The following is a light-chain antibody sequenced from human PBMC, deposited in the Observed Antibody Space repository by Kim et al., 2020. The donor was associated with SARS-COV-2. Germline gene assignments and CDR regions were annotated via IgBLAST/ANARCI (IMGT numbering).Light chain of an antibody. J-gene: IGLJ1*01. CDR2: DVS. Sequence: QSALTQPASVSGSPGQSITISCTGTSSDVGGYNYVSWYQQHPGKVPKLMIYDVSKRPSGVSNRFSGSKSGNTVSLTISGLQAEDEADYYCSSYTSSSTYVFGTGTKVTVL. V-gene: IGLV2-14*01. CDR3: SSYTSSSTYV. CDR1: SSDVGGYNY.